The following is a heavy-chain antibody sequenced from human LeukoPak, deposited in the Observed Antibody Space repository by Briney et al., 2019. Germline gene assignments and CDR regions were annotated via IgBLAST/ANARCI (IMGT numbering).Heavy chain of an antibody. D-gene: IGHD4-17*01. Sequence: PGGSLRLSCAASGFTSSSCSMNWVRQAPGKGLEWVSSITGSSSYISYADSVKGRFTISRDNAKNSLYLQMNSLRAEDTAVYYCARDDLWGVTTVHWGQGTLVTVSS. J-gene: IGHJ4*02. CDR3: ARDDLWGVTTVH. V-gene: IGHV3-21*01. CDR2: ITGSSSYI. CDR1: GFTSSSCS.